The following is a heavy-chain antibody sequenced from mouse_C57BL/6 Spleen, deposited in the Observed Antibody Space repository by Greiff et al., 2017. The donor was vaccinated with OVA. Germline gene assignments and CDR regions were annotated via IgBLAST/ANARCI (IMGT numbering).Heavy chain of an antibody. CDR3: ARGDPRRFAY. V-gene: IGHV1-69*01. Sequence: QVQLQQSGAELVMPGASVKLSCKASGYTFTSYWMHWVKQRPGQGLEWIGEIDPSDSYTNYNQKFKGKSTLTVDKSSSTAYMQLSSLTSEDSAVYYCARGDPRRFAYWGQGTLVTVSA. J-gene: IGHJ3*01. CDR1: GYTFTSYW. CDR2: IDPSDSYT.